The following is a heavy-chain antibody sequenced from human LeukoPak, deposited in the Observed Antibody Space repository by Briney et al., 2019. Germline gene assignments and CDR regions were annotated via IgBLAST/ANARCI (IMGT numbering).Heavy chain of an antibody. D-gene: IGHD2-2*01. CDR2: IYYSRST. CDR1: GGSISSSSYY. V-gene: IGHV4-39*01. J-gene: IGHJ4*02. CDR3: ARQFQGSSTSPHFDY. Sequence: PSETLSLTCTVSGGSISSSSYYWGWIRQPPGKGLEWIGSIYYSRSTYYNPSLKSRVTISVDTSKNQFSLKLSSVTAADTAVYYCARQFQGSSTSPHFDYWGQGTLVTVSS.